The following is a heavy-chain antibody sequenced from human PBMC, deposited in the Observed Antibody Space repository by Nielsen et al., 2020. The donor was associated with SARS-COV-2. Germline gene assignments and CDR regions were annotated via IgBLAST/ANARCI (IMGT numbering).Heavy chain of an antibody. D-gene: IGHD5-12*01. CDR2: ISSWNGNT. Sequence: ASAQAPCRASGYCSTSSDVTWGRQAPPQGLEGLGRISSWNGNTRSAQKFHGRVTMTTDTSTSTAYMELRSLRSDDTGVYYCARDAIVGYETDHWGQGTLVTVSS. CDR1: GYCSTSSD. CDR3: ARDAIVGYETDH. J-gene: IGHJ4*02. V-gene: IGHV1-18*01.